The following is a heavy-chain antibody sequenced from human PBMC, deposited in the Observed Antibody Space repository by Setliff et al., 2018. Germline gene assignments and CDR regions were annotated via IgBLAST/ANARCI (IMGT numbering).Heavy chain of an antibody. D-gene: IGHD5-12*01. CDR2: INPNSGGT. Sequence: ASVKVSCKASGYTFTGYYMHWVRQAPGQGLEWMGWINPNSGGTNYAQKFQGWVTMTRDTSISTAYMELSRLRSDDTAVYYCARGGYSRGPPVYYFDYWGRGTLVTVSS. CDR1: GYTFTGYY. V-gene: IGHV1-2*04. CDR3: ARGGYSRGPPVYYFDY. J-gene: IGHJ4*02.